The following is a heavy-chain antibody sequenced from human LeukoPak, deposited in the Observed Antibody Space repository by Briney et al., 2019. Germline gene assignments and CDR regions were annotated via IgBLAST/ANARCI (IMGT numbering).Heavy chain of an antibody. CDR2: INPSGGLT. V-gene: IGHV1-46*01. CDR1: GYTFTTYY. CDR3: ARGVSMGRGGITSRPPHYFDY. Sequence: ASVKVSCKASGYTFTTYYMHWVRQAPGQGLEWMGKINPSGGLTWYSQKFEDRVTMTRDTSTSTVYMELSSLRSDDTAVYYCARGVSMGRGGITSRPPHYFDYWGQGTLVTASS. J-gene: IGHJ4*02. D-gene: IGHD3-10*01.